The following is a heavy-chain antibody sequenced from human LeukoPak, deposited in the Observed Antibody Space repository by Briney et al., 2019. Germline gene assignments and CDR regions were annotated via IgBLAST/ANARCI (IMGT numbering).Heavy chain of an antibody. CDR1: GFTFSSYS. J-gene: IGHJ4*02. CDR3: ARDWSRGFDY. D-gene: IGHD3-16*01. Sequence: GGSLRLSCAASGFTFSSYSMNWVLQAPGKGLEWVSSISSSSSYIYYADSVKGRFTISRDNAKNSLYLQMNSLRAEDTAVYYCARDWSRGFDYWGQGTLVTVSS. CDR2: ISSSSSYI. V-gene: IGHV3-21*01.